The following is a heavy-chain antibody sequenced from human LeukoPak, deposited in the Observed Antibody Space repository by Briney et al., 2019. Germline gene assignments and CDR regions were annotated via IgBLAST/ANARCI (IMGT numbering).Heavy chain of an antibody. V-gene: IGHV3-74*01. D-gene: IGHD6-19*01. CDR3: VKDSRVRSSGWYGDY. Sequence: GGSLRLSCATSGFTFSSYWMHWVRQTPGKGLVWVSRINTDGSYTSYADSVKGRFTVSRDNSKNALSLQMKSLRAEDTAVYYCVKDSRVRSSGWYGDYWGQGTLVTVSS. CDR2: INTDGSYT. CDR1: GFTFSSYW. J-gene: IGHJ4*02.